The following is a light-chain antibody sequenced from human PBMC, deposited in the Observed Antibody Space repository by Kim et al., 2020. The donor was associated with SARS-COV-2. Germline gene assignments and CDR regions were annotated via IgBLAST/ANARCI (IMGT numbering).Light chain of an antibody. J-gene: IGLJ3*02. CDR1: ISNIGSNV. CDR3: AAWDDSLKGSV. V-gene: IGLV1-44*01. Sequence: GQSVTISCSGSISNIGSNVVNWYHQHQQTPPKLLMYINDYRPSGVPDRFSGSKSGTSASLAISGLQSEDEADYYYAAWDDSLKGSVFGGGTQLTVL. CDR2: IND.